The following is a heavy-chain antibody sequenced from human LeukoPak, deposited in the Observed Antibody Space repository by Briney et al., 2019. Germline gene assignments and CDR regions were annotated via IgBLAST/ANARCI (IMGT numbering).Heavy chain of an antibody. CDR3: ARRTVSNYFDY. Sequence: QAGGSLRLSCATSGFTFSSYAMTWVRQAPGKGLEWVSTISSSGGSTYFADSVKGRFTISRDNSKNTLYLQMNSLRADDTAVYYCARRTVSNYFDYWGQGTLVTVSS. J-gene: IGHJ4*02. V-gene: IGHV3-23*01. CDR2: ISSSGGST. CDR1: GFTFSSYA. D-gene: IGHD4-17*01.